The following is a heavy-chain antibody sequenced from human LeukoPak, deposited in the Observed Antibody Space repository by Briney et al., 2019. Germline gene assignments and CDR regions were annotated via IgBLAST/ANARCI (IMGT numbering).Heavy chain of an antibody. CDR1: GYTFTAYY. Sequence: ASVKVSCKASGYTFTAYYLQWVRLAPGQGLEWMGWINPNSGGTNYAQKFQGRVNLTRDTSINTAYMELSSLTSDDTAVYYCARPTAAAGRGPTPFDSWGQGTLVTVSS. CDR2: INPNSGGT. D-gene: IGHD6-13*01. J-gene: IGHJ4*02. CDR3: ARPTAAAGRGPTPFDS. V-gene: IGHV1-2*02.